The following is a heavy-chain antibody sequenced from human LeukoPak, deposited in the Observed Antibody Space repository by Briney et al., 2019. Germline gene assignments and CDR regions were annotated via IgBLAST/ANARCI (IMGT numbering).Heavy chain of an antibody. CDR3: ARHGDFCFDN. J-gene: IGHJ4*02. CDR2: INPDGSEK. Sequence: GGSLRLSCEGSAFIFSGHWMNWVRQAPGKGLEYVAYINPDGSEKNCVDSVKGRFSISRDNAQNTLFLQMNSLRAEDTALYYCARHGDFCFDNWGQGTPVTVS. CDR1: AFIFSGHW. V-gene: IGHV3-7*03. D-gene: IGHD4-17*01.